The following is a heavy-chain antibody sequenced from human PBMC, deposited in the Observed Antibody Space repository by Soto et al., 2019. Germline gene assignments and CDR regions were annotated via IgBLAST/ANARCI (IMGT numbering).Heavy chain of an antibody. CDR3: AKNQERELPRVIDF. V-gene: IGHV3-23*01. CDR1: GFMFSDYA. Sequence: GGSLRLSCAASGFMFSDYAMTWARQAPGKELEWVSGLLRPGRSTYYADSVKGRFTISGDTSANTVYLQMDSLRAEDTAVYYCAKNQERELPRVIDFWGQGTLVTVSS. D-gene: IGHD1-7*01. CDR2: LLRPGRST. J-gene: IGHJ4*02.